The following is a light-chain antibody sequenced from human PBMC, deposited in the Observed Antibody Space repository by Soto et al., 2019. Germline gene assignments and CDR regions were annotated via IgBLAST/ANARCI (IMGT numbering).Light chain of an antibody. CDR1: QSVSSNY. CDR2: DVS. Sequence: DIVLTQSPVTLSLSPGERATLSCRSSQSVSSNYLAWYQQKPDQAPRLVIYDVSGRATGIPDRFSGSGSGTDFTLTISRLEPEDSAVYYCQQYGISPTVGQGTKVEIK. V-gene: IGKV3-20*01. J-gene: IGKJ1*01. CDR3: QQYGISPT.